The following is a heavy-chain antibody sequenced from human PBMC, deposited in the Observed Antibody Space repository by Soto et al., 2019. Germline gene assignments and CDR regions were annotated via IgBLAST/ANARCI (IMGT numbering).Heavy chain of an antibody. V-gene: IGHV1-18*01. CDR2: ISAYNGNT. CDR3: ARDEYYDFWSGYHNWFDP. D-gene: IGHD3-3*01. J-gene: IGHJ5*02. Sequence: QVQLVQSGAEVKKPGASVKVSCKASGYTFTSYGISWVRQAPGQGLEWMGWISAYNGNTNYAQKLQGRGTITTDTCTRPAYMELRSLRSDDTAVYYFARDEYYDFWSGYHNWFDPWGQGTLVTVSS. CDR1: GYTFTSYG.